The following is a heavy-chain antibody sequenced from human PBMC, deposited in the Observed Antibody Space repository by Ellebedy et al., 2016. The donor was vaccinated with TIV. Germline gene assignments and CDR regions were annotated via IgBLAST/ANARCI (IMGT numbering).Heavy chain of an antibody. Sequence: ASVKVSXKASGYTFTGYYMHWVRQAPGQGLEWMGWINPNSGGSNYAQKFQGRVTITADESTSTAYMELSSLRSEDTAVYYCARAPRDGYNVFDYWGQGTLVTVSS. CDR3: ARAPRDGYNVFDY. CDR2: INPNSGGS. J-gene: IGHJ4*02. V-gene: IGHV1-2*02. D-gene: IGHD5-24*01. CDR1: GYTFTGYY.